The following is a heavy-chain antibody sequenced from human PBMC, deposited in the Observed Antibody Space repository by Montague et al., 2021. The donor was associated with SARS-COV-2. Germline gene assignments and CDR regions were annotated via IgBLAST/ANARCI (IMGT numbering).Heavy chain of an antibody. Sequence: RAISGDSVARHGRSSDGYRPAPSTLLHCLCRTFHGSKWNYHYADSVKSRITIDPDTSKNQVSLQLRSVTPEDTAVYFCARVRHLGRGMDVWGQGTTVTVS. CDR2: TFHGSKWNY. CDR3: ARVRHLGRGMDV. D-gene: IGHD7-27*01. J-gene: IGHJ6*02. CDR1: GDSVARHGRS. V-gene: IGHV6-1*01.